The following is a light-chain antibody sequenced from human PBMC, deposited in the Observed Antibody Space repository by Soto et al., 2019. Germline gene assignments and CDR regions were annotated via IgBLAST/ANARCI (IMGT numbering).Light chain of an antibody. Sequence: EIVMTQSPATLSVSPGERATLSCRASQSVSSNLAWYQQKPGQAPRLLIYGASTRATGIPARFSGSGSGKEFTLTISSLQSDDFAVCYCQQYNNWPPGTFGQGTKLEIK. CDR1: QSVSSN. V-gene: IGKV3-15*01. CDR2: GAS. J-gene: IGKJ2*01. CDR3: QQYNNWPPGT.